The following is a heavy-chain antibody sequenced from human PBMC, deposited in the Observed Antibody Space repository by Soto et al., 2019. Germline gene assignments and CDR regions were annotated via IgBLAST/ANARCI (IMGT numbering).Heavy chain of an antibody. CDR1: GYTFTRYG. CDR2: INTYNGNT. Sequence: QVQLVQSGAEVKNPGASVKVSCKASGYTFTRYGIGWARQAPGQGLEWMGWINTYNGNTNYAQNVQRRVTLTTDTSTSTAYMELRSLRSNDTAIYYCAMVDVYVTTTPQDVWGQGTTVIVSS. CDR3: AMVDVYVTTTPQDV. V-gene: IGHV1-18*01. J-gene: IGHJ6*02. D-gene: IGHD3-16*01.